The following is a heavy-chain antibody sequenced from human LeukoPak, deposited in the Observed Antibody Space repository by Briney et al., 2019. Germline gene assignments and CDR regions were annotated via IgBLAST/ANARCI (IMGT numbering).Heavy chain of an antibody. CDR3: ARDPGDYYGSGSSDAFDI. CDR2: IGYDGSNK. CDR1: GFTFSSYG. J-gene: IGHJ3*02. V-gene: IGHV3-33*01. Sequence: PGGSLRLSCAASGFTFSSYGMHWARQDPGKGVEGVGVIGYDGSNKYYADSVKGRFTISRDNSKNTLYLQMNSLRAEDTAVYYCARDPGDYYGSGSSDAFDIWGQGTMATVSS. D-gene: IGHD3-10*01.